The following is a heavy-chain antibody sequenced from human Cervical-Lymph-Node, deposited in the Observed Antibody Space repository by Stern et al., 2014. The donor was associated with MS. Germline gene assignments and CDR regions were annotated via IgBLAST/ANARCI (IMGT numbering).Heavy chain of an antibody. Sequence: ESGPALVKPTQTLTLTCTFSGFSLSTSGMCVSWIRQPPGKALEWLALIDWDDDKYYSTSLKTRLTISKDTSKNQVVLTMTNMDPVDTATYYCARPGYCSGGAYYGMDVWGQGTTVTVSS. V-gene: IGHV2-70*01. D-gene: IGHD2-15*01. CDR1: GFSLSTSGMC. J-gene: IGHJ6*02. CDR2: IDWDDDK. CDR3: ARPGYCSGGAYYGMDV.